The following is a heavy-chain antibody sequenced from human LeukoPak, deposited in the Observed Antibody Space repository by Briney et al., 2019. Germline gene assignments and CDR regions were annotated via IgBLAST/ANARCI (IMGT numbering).Heavy chain of an antibody. J-gene: IGHJ5*02. V-gene: IGHV1-69*13. CDR2: IIPVFGTA. CDR1: GGSFSFSSFT. CDR3: VRDTSPLPA. Sequence: VASVKVSCKVSGGSFSFSSFTISWVRQTPGQGLEWMGGIIPVFGTANYAQKFQDRVTITADESTSTAYMELRSLKSEDTAVYYCVRDTSPLPAWGQGTLVTVSS.